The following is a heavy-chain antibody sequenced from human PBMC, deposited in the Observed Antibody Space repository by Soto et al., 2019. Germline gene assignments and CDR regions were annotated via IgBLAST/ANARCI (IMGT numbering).Heavy chain of an antibody. V-gene: IGHV1-69*13. Sequence: ASVKVSCKASGGTFSSYAISWVRQAPGQGLEWMGGIIPIFGTANYAQKFQGRVTITADESTSTSYMELSSLRSEDTAVYYCARDLPGDYGDYNHNYYYGMDVWGQGTTVTVSS. D-gene: IGHD4-17*01. CDR3: ARDLPGDYGDYNHNYYYGMDV. J-gene: IGHJ6*02. CDR2: IIPIFGTA. CDR1: GGTFSSYA.